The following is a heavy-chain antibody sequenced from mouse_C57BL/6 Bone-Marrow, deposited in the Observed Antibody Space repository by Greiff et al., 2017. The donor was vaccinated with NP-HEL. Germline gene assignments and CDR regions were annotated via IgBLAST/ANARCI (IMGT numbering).Heavy chain of an antibody. CDR3: ARRGDITTVVAEYFDV. CDR1: GFTFSDYY. J-gene: IGHJ1*03. V-gene: IGHV5-12*01. D-gene: IGHD1-1*01. Sequence: EVQRVESGGGLVQPGGSLKLSCAASGFTFSDYYMYWVRQTPEKRLEWVAYISNGGGSTYYLDTVKGRFTISRDNAKNTLYLQMSRLKSEDTAMYYCARRGDITTVVAEYFDVWGTGTTVTVSS. CDR2: ISNGGGST.